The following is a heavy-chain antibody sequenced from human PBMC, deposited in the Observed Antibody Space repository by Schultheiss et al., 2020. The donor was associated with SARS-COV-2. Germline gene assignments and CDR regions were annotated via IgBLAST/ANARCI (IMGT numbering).Heavy chain of an antibody. CDR2: ISSNGGST. J-gene: IGHJ4*02. D-gene: IGHD5-18*01. CDR1: GFTFSSYA. V-gene: IGHV3-64*01. Sequence: GGSLRLSCAASGFTFSSYAMHWVRQAPGKGLEYVSAISSNGGSTYYANSVKGRFTISRDNSKNTLYLQMNSLRAEDTAVYYCARTGGYSYGSFDYWGQGTLVTVSS. CDR3: ARTGGYSYGSFDY.